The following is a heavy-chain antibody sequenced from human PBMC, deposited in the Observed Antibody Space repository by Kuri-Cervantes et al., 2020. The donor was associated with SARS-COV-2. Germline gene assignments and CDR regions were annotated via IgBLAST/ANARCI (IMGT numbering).Heavy chain of an antibody. CDR2: ISSSSSTI. D-gene: IGHD5-18*01. CDR3: ARDLSSGLWAFDY. Sequence: GESLKISCAASGFTFSSYGMHWVRQAPGKGLEWVSYISSSSSTIYYADSVKGRFTISRDNAKNSLYLQMNSLRAEDTAVYYCARDLSSGLWAFDYWGQGTLVTVSS. CDR1: GFTFSSYG. V-gene: IGHV3-48*01. J-gene: IGHJ4*02.